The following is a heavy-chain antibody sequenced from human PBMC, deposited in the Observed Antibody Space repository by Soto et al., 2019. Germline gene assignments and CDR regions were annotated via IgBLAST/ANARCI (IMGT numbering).Heavy chain of an antibody. Sequence: PGGSLRLSCAASGFTFSSYAMSWVRQAPGKGLEWVSAISGSGGSTYYADSVKGRFTISRDNSKNTLYLQMNSLRAEDTAVYYCAKGGLRGDYGDYLVPDYYYGMDVWGQGTTVTVSS. CDR3: AKGGLRGDYGDYLVPDYYYGMDV. CDR2: ISGSGGST. CDR1: GFTFSSYA. J-gene: IGHJ6*02. D-gene: IGHD4-17*01. V-gene: IGHV3-23*01.